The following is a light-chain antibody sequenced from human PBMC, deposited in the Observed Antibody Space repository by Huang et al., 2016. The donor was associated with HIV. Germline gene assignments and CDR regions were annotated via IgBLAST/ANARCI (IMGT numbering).Light chain of an antibody. CDR1: QDINKY. CDR3: QQSRS. Sequence: DIQTTQSPSSLSASVGDRVNIRCQASQDINKYLNWYQQTPGKAPKRLIFDASNLERGVPTRFSGSVSGTDFTFTISSLQPEDFATYYCQQSRSFGGGTKVEIK. V-gene: IGKV1-33*01. J-gene: IGKJ4*01. CDR2: DAS.